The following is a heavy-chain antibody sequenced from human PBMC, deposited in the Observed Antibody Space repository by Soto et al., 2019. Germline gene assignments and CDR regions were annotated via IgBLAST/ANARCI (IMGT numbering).Heavy chain of an antibody. CDR2: ISSSSSYI. Sequence: GGSLRLSCAASGLTIRSYSMNWVRQAPGKGLERVSSISSSSSYIYYTDSVKGRFTISRDNAKNSLYLQMNSLRVEDTAVYYCARGSCSSTSCYFSGWFDPWGQGTLVTVSS. CDR3: ARGSCSSTSCYFSGWFDP. D-gene: IGHD2-2*01. V-gene: IGHV3-21*01. CDR1: GLTIRSYS. J-gene: IGHJ5*02.